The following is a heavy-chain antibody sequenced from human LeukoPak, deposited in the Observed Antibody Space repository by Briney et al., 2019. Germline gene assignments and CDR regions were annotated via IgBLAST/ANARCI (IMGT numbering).Heavy chain of an antibody. V-gene: IGHV6-1*01. Sequence: SQTLSLTCAISGDSVSSNSAAWNWIRQSPSKGLEWLGRTYYRAKWYNDYAVSVKGRITINPDTSKNQFSLQLNSVTPEDTAVYYCARFLRGYCSSTSCYTQAFDIWGQGTMVTVSS. CDR2: TYYRAKWYN. J-gene: IGHJ3*02. CDR3: ARFLRGYCSSTSCYTQAFDI. CDR1: GDSVSSNSAA. D-gene: IGHD2-2*02.